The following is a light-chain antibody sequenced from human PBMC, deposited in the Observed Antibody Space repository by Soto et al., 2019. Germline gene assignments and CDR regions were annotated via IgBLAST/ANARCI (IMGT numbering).Light chain of an antibody. J-gene: IGKJ1*01. CDR3: QQYQSYWT. V-gene: IGKV1-5*03. Sequence: DIQMTQSPSTLSASVGDRVTITCRASQSIGSWLAWYQQKPGEAPKLLIYKASSLESGVPSRFSGSGSGTQFTLTISSLQPDDFATYYCQQYQSYWTFGQGTRVEIE. CDR2: KAS. CDR1: QSIGSW.